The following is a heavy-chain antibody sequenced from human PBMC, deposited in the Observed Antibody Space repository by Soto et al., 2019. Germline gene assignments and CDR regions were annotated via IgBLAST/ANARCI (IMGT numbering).Heavy chain of an antibody. CDR1: GGSFSGYY. CDR2: INHSGST. J-gene: IGHJ4*02. Sequence: PSETLSLTCAVYGGSFSGYYWSWIRQPPGKGLEWIGEINHSGSTNYNPSLKSRVTISVDTSKNQFSLKLSSVTAADTAVYYCARVVLIAAAGTDFDYWGQGTLVTVS. D-gene: IGHD6-13*01. CDR3: ARVVLIAAAGTDFDY. V-gene: IGHV4-34*01.